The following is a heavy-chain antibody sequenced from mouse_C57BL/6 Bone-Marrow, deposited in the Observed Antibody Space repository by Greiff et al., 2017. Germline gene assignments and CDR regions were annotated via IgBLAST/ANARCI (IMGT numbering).Heavy chain of an antibody. D-gene: IGHD2-4*01. J-gene: IGHJ4*01. CDR1: GYSITSGYY. CDR3: ARAYDYDGWEDY. V-gene: IGHV3-6*01. Sequence: EVKLEESGPGLVKPSQSLSLTCSVTGYSITSGYYWNWIRQFPGNKLEWMGYISYDGSNNYNPSLKNRISITRDTSKNQFFLKLNSVTTEDTATYYCARAYDYDGWEDYWGQGTSVTVSS. CDR2: ISYDGSN.